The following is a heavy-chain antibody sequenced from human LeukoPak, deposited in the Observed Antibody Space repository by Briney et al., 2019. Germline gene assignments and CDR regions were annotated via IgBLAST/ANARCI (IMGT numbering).Heavy chain of an antibody. Sequence: GGSLRLSCTASGFAFSTYWMSWVRQAPGKGLEWVANIKQDGSEKYYVDSVKGQFTVSRDNGKNSMNLEMHSLRAEDTAVYYCARWAGGHYDYWGQGTLVTVSS. D-gene: IGHD1-26*01. J-gene: IGHJ4*02. V-gene: IGHV3-7*01. CDR3: ARWAGGHYDY. CDR1: GFAFSTYW. CDR2: IKQDGSEK.